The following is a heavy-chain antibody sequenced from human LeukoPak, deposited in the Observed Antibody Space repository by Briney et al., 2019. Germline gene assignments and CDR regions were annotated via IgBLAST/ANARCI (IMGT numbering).Heavy chain of an antibody. J-gene: IGHJ4*02. D-gene: IGHD4-23*01. CDR3: AKDILRWSFDS. CDR1: GFTFSRNA. V-gene: IGHV3-23*01. Sequence: GGSLRLSCAASGFTFSRNAMAWVRQAPGKGLEWVAGIGSDDNTHYAESLRGRFTISRDISKNTVSLQMSSLRAEDTAVYYCAKDILRWSFDSWGQGILVTVSS. CDR2: IGSDDNT.